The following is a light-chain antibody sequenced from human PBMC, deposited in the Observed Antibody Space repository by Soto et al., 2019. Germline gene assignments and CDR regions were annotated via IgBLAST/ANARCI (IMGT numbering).Light chain of an antibody. CDR2: EVS. J-gene: IGLJ2*01. CDR3: SSHAGSINVV. V-gene: IGLV2-8*01. Sequence: QSALTQPPSASGSPGQSVTISCTGTSSDVGGYNYVSWYQQHPGKAPKLMIYEVSKRPSGVPDRFSGSKSGNTASLTVSGLQADDEADYYCSSHAGSINVVFGGWTKVTVL. CDR1: SSDVGGYNY.